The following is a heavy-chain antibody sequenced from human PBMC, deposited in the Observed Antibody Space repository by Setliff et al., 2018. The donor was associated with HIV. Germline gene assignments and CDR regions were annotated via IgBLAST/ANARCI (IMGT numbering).Heavy chain of an antibody. V-gene: IGHV4-4*07. CDR3: ARVGSVIQVTLFGMDV. CDR1: GGSMSTYY. D-gene: IGHD5-18*01. CDR2: GYTSGST. Sequence: SETLSLTCSVPGGSMSTYYWSWIRQPAGKRLEWIGRGYTSGSTIYNPSLRRRVTMSVDTSKSQFSLNLNSVAAADTAVYYCARVGSVIQVTLFGMDVWGQGTTVTVSS. J-gene: IGHJ6*02.